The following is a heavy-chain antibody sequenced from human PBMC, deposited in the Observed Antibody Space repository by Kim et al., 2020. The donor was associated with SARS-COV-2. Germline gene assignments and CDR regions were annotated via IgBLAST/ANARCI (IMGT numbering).Heavy chain of an antibody. CDR1: GFTFSSYA. CDR3: VKVLKWIQLWYAFDI. CDR2: ISSNGGST. Sequence: GGSLRLSCSASGFTFSSYAMHWVRQAPGKGLEYVSAISSNGGSTYYADSVKGRFTISRDNSKNTLYLQMSSLRAEDTAVYYCVKVLKWIQLWYAFDIWGQGTMVTVSS. D-gene: IGHD5-18*01. V-gene: IGHV3-64D*06. J-gene: IGHJ3*02.